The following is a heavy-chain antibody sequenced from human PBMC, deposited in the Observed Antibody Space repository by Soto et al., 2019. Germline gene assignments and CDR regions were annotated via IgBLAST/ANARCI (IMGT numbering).Heavy chain of an antibody. Sequence: SETLSLTCAVYGGSFSGYYWSWIRPPPGKGLEWIGEINHSGSTNYNPSLKSRVTISVDTSKNQFSLKLSSVTAADTAVYYCARGLVSSGPKSPSFGYWGQGTLVTVSS. CDR3: ARGLVSSGPKSPSFGY. D-gene: IGHD3-22*01. CDR1: GGSFSGYY. CDR2: INHSGST. V-gene: IGHV4-34*01. J-gene: IGHJ4*02.